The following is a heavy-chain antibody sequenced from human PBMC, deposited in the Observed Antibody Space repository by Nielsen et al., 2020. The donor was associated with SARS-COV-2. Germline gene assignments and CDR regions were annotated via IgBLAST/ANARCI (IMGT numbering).Heavy chain of an antibody. CDR2: ISAYNGNT. V-gene: IGHV1-18*04. Sequence: ASVKVSCKASGYTFTSYGISWVRQAPGQGLEWMGWISAYNGNTNYAQKLQGRVTMTTDTSTSTAYMELRSLRSDDTAVYYCASGDCSGGSCKRNRFDYWGQGTLVTVSS. D-gene: IGHD2-15*01. CDR3: ASGDCSGGSCKRNRFDY. J-gene: IGHJ4*02. CDR1: GYTFTSYG.